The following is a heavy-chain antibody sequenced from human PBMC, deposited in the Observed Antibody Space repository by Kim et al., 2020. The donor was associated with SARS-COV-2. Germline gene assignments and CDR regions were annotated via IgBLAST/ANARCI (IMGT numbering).Heavy chain of an antibody. CDR3: AREVSTRGWSDY. J-gene: IGHJ4*02. V-gene: IGHV4-31*03. CDR2: IYYSGST. D-gene: IGHD6-19*01. Sequence: SETLSLTCTVSGGSISSGGYYWSWIRHHPGKGLEWIGYIYYSGSTYYNPSLKSRVTISVDTSKNQFSLKLSSVTAADTAVYYCAREVSTRGWSDYWGQGTLVTLSP. CDR1: GGSISSGGYY.